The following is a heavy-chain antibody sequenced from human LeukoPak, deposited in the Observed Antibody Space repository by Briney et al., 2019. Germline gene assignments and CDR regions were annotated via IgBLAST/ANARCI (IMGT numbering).Heavy chain of an antibody. J-gene: IGHJ5*02. CDR1: GFTFSNYA. V-gene: IGHV3-23*01. Sequence: GGSLRLSCTTSGFTFSNYAFSWVRQAPGEGLDWVSAITTGTIAYYGDSVKGRFTISRDNSKNTLYLQMNSLRAEDTALYYCVREEDFSRQGYHWGQGTLVTVSS. CDR2: ITTGTIA. D-gene: IGHD3/OR15-3a*01. CDR3: VREEDFSRQGYH.